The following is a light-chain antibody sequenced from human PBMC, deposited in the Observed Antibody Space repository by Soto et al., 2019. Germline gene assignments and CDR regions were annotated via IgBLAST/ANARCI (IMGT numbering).Light chain of an antibody. Sequence: DIQMTQSPSSLSASVGDRVTIPCRASQTISNYLNWYQQKPGKAPKLLIYAASSLQSGVPSRFSGSGSGTDFTLTIGSLQPEDFATYYCQQSYITPWTFGQGTKV. CDR3: QQSYITPWT. V-gene: IGKV1-39*01. CDR2: AAS. CDR1: QTISNY. J-gene: IGKJ1*01.